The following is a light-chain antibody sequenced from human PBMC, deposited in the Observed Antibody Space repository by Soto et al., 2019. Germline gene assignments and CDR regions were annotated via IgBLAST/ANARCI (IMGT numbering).Light chain of an antibody. Sequence: VLTQSPDTLSLAPGERATLSCGASQSIYDNHLAWYQQKRGLAPKLLVYDDSNMASGIPDRFSGSGSGTDFTLTISRLEPEDSAVYYCQQYGDSVFTFGGGTKVAIK. J-gene: IGKJ4*01. CDR1: QSIYDNH. CDR3: QQYGDSVFT. V-gene: IGKV3D-20*01. CDR2: DDS.